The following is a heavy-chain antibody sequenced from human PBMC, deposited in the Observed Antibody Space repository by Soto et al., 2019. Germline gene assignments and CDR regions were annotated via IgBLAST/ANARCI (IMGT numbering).Heavy chain of an antibody. CDR3: ARLGAYYQSLDP. D-gene: IGHD2-21*01. Sequence: TSETLSLTCTVSSGSISSTIYSWDWIRQPPGKGLEWIGSIFYSGSTYYNPSLKSRVTISVDTSKNQFSLTLTSVTASYTAVYYCARLGAYYQSLDPWGQGTVVTVSS. V-gene: IGHV4-39*01. CDR2: IFYSGST. J-gene: IGHJ5*02. CDR1: SGSISSTIYS.